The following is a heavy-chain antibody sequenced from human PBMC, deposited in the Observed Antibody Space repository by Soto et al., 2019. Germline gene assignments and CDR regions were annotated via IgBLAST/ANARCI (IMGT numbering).Heavy chain of an antibody. CDR2: ISGSGGST. Sequence: WWSLRLSCSASVFTFSSHAMSWFRQAPGKGLEWVSAISGSGGSTYYADSVKGRFTISRDNSKNTLYLQMNSLRAEDMAVYYCAKDTPGPAPPGWGQGTLVTVSS. D-gene: IGHD2-15*01. V-gene: IGHV3-23*01. CDR1: VFTFSSHA. J-gene: IGHJ4*02. CDR3: AKDTPGPAPPG.